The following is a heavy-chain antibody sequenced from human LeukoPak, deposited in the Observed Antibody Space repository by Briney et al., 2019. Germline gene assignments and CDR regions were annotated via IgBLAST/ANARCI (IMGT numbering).Heavy chain of an antibody. CDR3: ARDPVDTAMADDY. D-gene: IGHD5-18*01. J-gene: IGHJ4*02. Sequence: GASVKVSCKASGGTFSSYAISWVRQAPGQGLEWMGRIIPILGIANYAQKFQGRVTITADKSTSTAYMELSSLRSEDTAVYYCARDPVDTAMADDYWGQGTLVTVSS. V-gene: IGHV1-69*04. CDR2: IIPILGIA. CDR1: GGTFSSYA.